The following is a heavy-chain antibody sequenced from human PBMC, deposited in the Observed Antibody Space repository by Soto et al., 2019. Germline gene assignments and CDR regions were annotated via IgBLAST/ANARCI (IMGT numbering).Heavy chain of an antibody. CDR1: GFTFSDYE. D-gene: IGHD3-10*01. CDR3: ARHARIGESLALNYYAGDV. J-gene: IGHJ6*02. Sequence: GWSPRLSCTASGFTFSDYEMNWFRPAPGKGLEWVGFIRSKDLGGTAHYAASVRGRFAISRDDAKSVAYLQMDSLQTEDTGVYYCARHARIGESLALNYYAGDVWGHGTTVTVSS. V-gene: IGHV3-49*03. CDR2: IRSKDLGGTA.